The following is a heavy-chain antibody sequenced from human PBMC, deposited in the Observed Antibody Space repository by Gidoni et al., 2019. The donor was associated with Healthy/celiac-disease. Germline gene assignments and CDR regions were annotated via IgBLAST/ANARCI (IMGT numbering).Heavy chain of an antibody. CDR2: INSDGSST. V-gene: IGHV3-74*01. Sequence: EVQLVESGGGLVQPGGSLRLSCAASGFTFSNYWMHWVRQATGKGLVWVSRINSDGSSTSYADPVKGRFTISRDNAKNTLYLQMNSLRAEDTAVYYCARDIGEQLVGDYWGQGTLVTVSS. CDR1: GFTFSNYW. J-gene: IGHJ4*02. CDR3: ARDIGEQLVGDY. D-gene: IGHD6-6*01.